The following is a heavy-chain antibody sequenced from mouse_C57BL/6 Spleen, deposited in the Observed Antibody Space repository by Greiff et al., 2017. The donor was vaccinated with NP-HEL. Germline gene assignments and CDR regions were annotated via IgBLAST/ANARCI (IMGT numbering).Heavy chain of an antibody. D-gene: IGHD1-1*01. J-gene: IGHJ2*01. CDR2: IDPSDSYT. V-gene: IGHV1-50*01. Sequence: QVQLQQPGAELVKPGASVKLSCKASGYTFTSYWMQWVKQRPGQGLEWIGEIDPSDSYTNYNQKFKGKATLTVDTSSSTAYMQLSSLTSEDSAVYYCAPTVRGFDYWGQGTTLTVSS. CDR3: APTVRGFDY. CDR1: GYTFTSYW.